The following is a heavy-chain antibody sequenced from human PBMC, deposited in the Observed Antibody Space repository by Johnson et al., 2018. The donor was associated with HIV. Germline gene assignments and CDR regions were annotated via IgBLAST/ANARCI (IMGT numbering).Heavy chain of an antibody. V-gene: IGHV3-30*02. D-gene: IGHD3-22*01. CDR3: VYDSSGYYAFDM. CDR2: IRYDGIIK. J-gene: IGHJ3*02. CDR1: GFTFSNYG. Sequence: QVQVVESGGGVVQPGGSLRLSCAASGFTFSNYGMHWVRQAPGKGLEWVTFIRYDGIIKYYADSVKGRFTIARDNSKNTLSLQMNSLRAEYPAVYYCVYDSSGYYAFDMWGQGTMVTVSS.